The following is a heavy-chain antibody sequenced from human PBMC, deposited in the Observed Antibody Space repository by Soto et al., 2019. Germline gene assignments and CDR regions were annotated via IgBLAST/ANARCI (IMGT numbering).Heavy chain of an antibody. CDR2: ISAYNDNT. Sequence: ASVKVSSTASGYTFTSYGISWVRQAPGQGLEWMGWISAYNDNTKYAQKLQGRVTMTTDTSTSTAYMELRSLISDDTAVYYCARLLGYYDSSGSHPAYFDYWGQGTLVTVSS. D-gene: IGHD3-22*01. CDR3: ARLLGYYDSSGSHPAYFDY. J-gene: IGHJ4*02. CDR1: GYTFTSYG. V-gene: IGHV1-18*01.